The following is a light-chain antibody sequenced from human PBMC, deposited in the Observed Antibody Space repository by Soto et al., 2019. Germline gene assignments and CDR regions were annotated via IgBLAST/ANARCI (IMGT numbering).Light chain of an antibody. CDR3: QQYNNWTLT. CDR2: AAS. J-gene: IGKJ5*01. V-gene: IGKV3D-15*01. Sequence: IVLTQSPATLSVSPGERATLSCRASQGFXSNFGWHKVRPGQAPRVRXAAASTMATGGPARFSGGGSATEFTLTITSLQSEYFAVYWCQQYNNWTLTFGPGTRLEI. CDR1: QGFXSN.